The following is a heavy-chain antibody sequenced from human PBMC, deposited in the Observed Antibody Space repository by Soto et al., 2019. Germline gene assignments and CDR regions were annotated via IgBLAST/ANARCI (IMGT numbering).Heavy chain of an antibody. J-gene: IGHJ3*02. Sequence: QVQLVQSGAEVKKPGASVKVSCKASGYTFSNYDINWVRQATGQGLEWMGWLNPNTDKTGSAQKFQGRVTMTRNTSLSTAYLELSGLRSDDAAVYYCARGIKGLPPSAFDIWGQGTMVTVSS. CDR3: ARGIKGLPPSAFDI. CDR2: LNPNTDKT. D-gene: IGHD5-12*01. V-gene: IGHV1-8*01. CDR1: GYTFSNYD.